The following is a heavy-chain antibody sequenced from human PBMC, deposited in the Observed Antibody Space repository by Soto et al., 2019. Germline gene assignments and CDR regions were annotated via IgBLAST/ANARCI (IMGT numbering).Heavy chain of an antibody. Sequence: QVQLQESGPGLVKPSETLSLTCSVSGGSISSGGYYWSWIRQHPGEGLEWIGYIFDSGSTSYNPSLNNRLLISADSSKNQFSLRLPSVTAADTAVYYCARDGGSGRRGWLDPWGQGTPVTVSS. CDR1: GGSISSGGYY. J-gene: IGHJ5*02. V-gene: IGHV4-31*03. D-gene: IGHD3-10*01. CDR2: IFDSGST. CDR3: ARDGGSGRRGWLDP.